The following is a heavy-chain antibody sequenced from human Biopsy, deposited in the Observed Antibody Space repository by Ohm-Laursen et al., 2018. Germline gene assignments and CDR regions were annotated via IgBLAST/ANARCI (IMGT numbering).Heavy chain of an antibody. CDR1: GGSISSDY. J-gene: IGHJ6*02. V-gene: IGHV4-59*01. D-gene: IGHD2/OR15-2a*01. CDR2: IYYSGST. Sequence: GTLSLTCTVSGGSISSDYWSWIRQTPGKGLEWIGYIYYSGSTNYNPSLKSRVTISVDTSKNQFSLRLNSVTAADTAVYYCAKATNSTGWPYYYFYGMDVWGQGTTVTVSS. CDR3: AKATNSTGWPYYYFYGMDV.